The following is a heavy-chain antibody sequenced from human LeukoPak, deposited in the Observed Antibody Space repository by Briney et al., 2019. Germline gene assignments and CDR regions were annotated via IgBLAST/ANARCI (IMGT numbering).Heavy chain of an antibody. CDR3: AKDVGTTSLYNWFDP. D-gene: IGHD2/OR15-2a*01. CDR1: GFTFSNNG. Sequence: PGGSLRLSCAASGFTFSNNGMHWVRQAPGKGLEWVAVTSYEGSNIFYVDSVKGRFTIHRDNSKNTLYLDMNSLRAEDTAVYYCAKDVGTTSLYNWFDPWGQGTLVTVSS. V-gene: IGHV3-33*06. CDR2: TSYEGSNI. J-gene: IGHJ5*02.